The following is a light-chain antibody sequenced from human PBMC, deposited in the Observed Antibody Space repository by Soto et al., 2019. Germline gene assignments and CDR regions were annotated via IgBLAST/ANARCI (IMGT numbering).Light chain of an antibody. CDR3: QQSYSTPIT. Sequence: IHMTQSPSPLSASVGDRVTITCRASQSISSSLAWYQQKPGKAPKLLIYAASSLQSGGPSRFSGSGSGTDFTLTISSLQPEDFATYYCQQSYSTPITFGQGTRLEIK. CDR1: QSISSS. V-gene: IGKV1-39*01. J-gene: IGKJ5*01. CDR2: AAS.